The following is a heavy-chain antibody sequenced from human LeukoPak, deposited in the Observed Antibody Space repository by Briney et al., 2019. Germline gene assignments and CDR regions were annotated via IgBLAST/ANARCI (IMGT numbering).Heavy chain of an antibody. Sequence: GGSLRLSCAASGFSFSVYEMHWVRQAPGKGLEWISDISSSGTTTYYADSVKGRFTISRDSAKNSLYLQMNSLRAEDTAVYYCTTLTLASNFDYWGQGTLVTVSS. CDR3: TTLTLASNFDY. CDR1: GFSFSVYE. J-gene: IGHJ4*02. CDR2: ISSSGTTT. D-gene: IGHD6-19*01. V-gene: IGHV3-48*03.